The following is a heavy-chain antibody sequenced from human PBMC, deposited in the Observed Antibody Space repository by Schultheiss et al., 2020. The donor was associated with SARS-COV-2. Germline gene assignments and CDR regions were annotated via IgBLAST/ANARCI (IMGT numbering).Heavy chain of an antibody. Sequence: GESLKISCAASGFTFSSYSMNWVRQAPGKGLEWVSYISSSSSTIYYADSVKGRFTISRDNAKNSLYLQMNSLRAEDTAVYYCARDRSSWYVTFDYWGQGTLVTVSS. J-gene: IGHJ4*02. CDR1: GFTFSSYS. CDR3: ARDRSSWYVTFDY. CDR2: ISSSSSTI. V-gene: IGHV3-48*04. D-gene: IGHD6-13*01.